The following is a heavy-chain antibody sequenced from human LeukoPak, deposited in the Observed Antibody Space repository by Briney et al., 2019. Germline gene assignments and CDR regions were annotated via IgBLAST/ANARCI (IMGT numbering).Heavy chain of an antibody. D-gene: IGHD6-13*01. CDR3: AGFSSSWYSTFDY. Sequence: SVKVSCKASGYTFTSYGISWVRQAPGQGLEWMGRIIPILGIANYAQKFQGRVTITADKSTSTAYMELSSLRSEDTAVYYCAGFSSSWYSTFDYWGQGTLVTVSS. CDR2: IIPILGIA. CDR1: GYTFTSYG. J-gene: IGHJ4*02. V-gene: IGHV1-69*04.